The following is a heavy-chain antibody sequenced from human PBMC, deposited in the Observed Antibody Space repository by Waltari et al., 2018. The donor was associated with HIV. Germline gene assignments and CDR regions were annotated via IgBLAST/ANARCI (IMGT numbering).Heavy chain of an antibody. V-gene: IGHV4-38-2*02. CDR1: GYSIGHGYY. Sequence: QLLLQESGPGLVKPSETLALTCRVSGYSIGHGYYWGWIRQPSGEGLEWIATIHQSGRSYYNPSLKSRLTISIDTSTNEFSLKVNSVTAADTAVYYCARLDYGSGTPGIYVMDVWGQGTSVTVSS. J-gene: IGHJ6*02. CDR2: IHQSGRS. D-gene: IGHD3-10*01. CDR3: ARLDYGSGTPGIYVMDV.